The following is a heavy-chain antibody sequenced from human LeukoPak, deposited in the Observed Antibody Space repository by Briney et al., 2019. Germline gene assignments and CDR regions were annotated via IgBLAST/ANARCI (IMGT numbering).Heavy chain of an antibody. CDR3: ARVRNPEY. CDR1: GFTFRSYD. J-gene: IGHJ4*02. CDR2: ISGSGNST. Sequence: GGTLRLSCAASGFTFRSYDMSWVRQAPGKGGEWGSFISGSGNSTYYADSVKGRFTISRDNSKNTLYLQMNSLRAEDTAVYYCARVRNPEYWGQGTLVTVSS. V-gene: IGHV3-23*01. D-gene: IGHD1-14*01.